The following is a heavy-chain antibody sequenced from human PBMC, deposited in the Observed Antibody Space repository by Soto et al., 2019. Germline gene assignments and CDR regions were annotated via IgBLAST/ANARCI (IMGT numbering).Heavy chain of an antibody. CDR1: GYTFTGYG. CDR3: AAVYSSSSYYYYMDV. CDR2: ISAYNGNT. J-gene: IGHJ6*03. V-gene: IGHV1-18*01. Sequence: ASVKVSCKASGYTFTGYGISWVRQAPGQGLEWMGWISAYNGNTNYAQKLQGRVTMTTDTSTSTAYMELRSLRSDDTAVYYCAAVYSSSSYYYYMDVWGKGTTVTVSS. D-gene: IGHD6-6*01.